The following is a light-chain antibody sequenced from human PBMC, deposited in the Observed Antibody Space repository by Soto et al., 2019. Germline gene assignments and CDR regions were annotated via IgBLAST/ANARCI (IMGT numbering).Light chain of an antibody. CDR1: QNAHTS. CDR2: DAF. V-gene: IGKV3-11*01. J-gene: IGKJ4*01. CDR3: QDRSNWPLFT. Sequence: VLTQFPVTLSLSPGERATLSCRASQNAHTSLAWYRQKPGPAPRLLIYDAFKRAAGIPARFSGAGSGTDFTLTIYSLEAEDSGIYYCQDRSNWPLFTFGGGTKVEIK.